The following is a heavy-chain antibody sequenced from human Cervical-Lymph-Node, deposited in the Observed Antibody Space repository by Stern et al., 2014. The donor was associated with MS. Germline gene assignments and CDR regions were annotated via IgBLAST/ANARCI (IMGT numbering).Heavy chain of an antibody. D-gene: IGHD3-16*01. J-gene: IGHJ4*02. Sequence: QVQLVQSGAEVKKPGASVNVSCKASGYTFSSFAITWVRQTPGQGLEWMGTITVYNGNTNYAQRVQARVTMTTKTSTNTAYMEVRNLRSDDPALYYCGGGWGDTRHWGQGTLVTVSS. CDR2: ITVYNGNT. V-gene: IGHV1-18*01. CDR3: GGGWGDTRH. CDR1: GYTFSSFA.